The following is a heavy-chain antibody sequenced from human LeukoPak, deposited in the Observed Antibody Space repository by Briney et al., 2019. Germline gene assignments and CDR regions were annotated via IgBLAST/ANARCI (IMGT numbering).Heavy chain of an antibody. V-gene: IGHV3-74*01. J-gene: IGHJ2*01. CDR2: IKSDGTST. Sequence: GGSLRLSCAASGFTFTTYWMHWVRQAPGKGLVWVSRIKSDGTSTSYADSVKGRFTISRDNAKNTLYLQMNSLRAEDTAVYYCARSHGDFPVNYYFDLWGRGTLVTVSS. CDR1: GFTFTTYW. D-gene: IGHD4-17*01. CDR3: ARSHGDFPVNYYFDL.